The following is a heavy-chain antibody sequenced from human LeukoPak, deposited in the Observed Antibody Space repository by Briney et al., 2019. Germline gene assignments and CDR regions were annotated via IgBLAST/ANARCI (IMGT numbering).Heavy chain of an antibody. J-gene: IGHJ3*02. CDR2: INPSGGST. D-gene: IGHD3-22*01. V-gene: IGHV1-46*01. CDR3: ARESYDSSGSHAFDI. Sequence: ASVKVSCKASGYTFSGFYIHWVRQAPGQGLEWMGMINPSGGSTSYAQKFQGRVTMTRDTSTSTVYMELSSLRSEDTAVYYCARESYDSSGSHAFDIWGQGTMVTVSS. CDR1: GYTFSGFY.